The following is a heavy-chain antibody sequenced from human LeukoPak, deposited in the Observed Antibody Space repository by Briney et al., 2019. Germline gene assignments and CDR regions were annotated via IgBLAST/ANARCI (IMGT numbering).Heavy chain of an antibody. V-gene: IGHV3-30-3*01. CDR1: GFSFSTHK. D-gene: IGHD3-3*02. J-gene: IGHJ1*01. Sequence: GGSLRLSCAASGFSFSTHKMSWVRQAPGKGLEWVAVISYDGTKIYYADSAKGRFTISRDNSKNMVYLQMNSLRAEDTALYYCARDTVKLPGISYFDNWGQGTLVTVSS. CDR2: ISYDGTKI. CDR3: ARDTVKLPGISYFDN.